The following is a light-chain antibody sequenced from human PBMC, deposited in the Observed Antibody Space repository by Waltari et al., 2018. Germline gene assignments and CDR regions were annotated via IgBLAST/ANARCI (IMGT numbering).Light chain of an antibody. V-gene: IGKV2-30*02. CDR3: MQGTHWPWT. J-gene: IGKJ1*01. CDR1: QSLVHSDGNTY. CDR2: KVS. Sequence: DVVMTQSPLSLPVTLGQPASISCRSRQSLVHSDGNTYLNWFQQRPGQSPRRLIYKVSNRDSGVPDRFSGSGSGTDFTLKISRVEAEDFGVYYCMQGTHWPWTFGQGTKVEIK.